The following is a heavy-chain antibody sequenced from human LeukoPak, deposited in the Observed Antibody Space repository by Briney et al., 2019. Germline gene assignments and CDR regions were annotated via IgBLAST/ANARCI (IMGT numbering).Heavy chain of an antibody. Sequence: SETLSLTCTVSGDSISSHYWSWMRQPPGKGLEWIGYIYYSGSTKYNPSLKSRVTISVDTSKSQFSLRLTSVTAADTAVYYCARDTRRSYYYMDVWGKGTTVTVSS. D-gene: IGHD1-14*01. V-gene: IGHV4-59*11. CDR3: ARDTRRSYYYMDV. CDR2: IYYSGST. CDR1: GDSISSHY. J-gene: IGHJ6*03.